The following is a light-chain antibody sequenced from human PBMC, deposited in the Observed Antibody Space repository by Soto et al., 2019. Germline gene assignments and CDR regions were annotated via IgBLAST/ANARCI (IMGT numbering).Light chain of an antibody. CDR3: QQRSNWLWT. Sequence: DIVLTQAPNTLSLSPGERGTLPCKASQSVSSNYFAWYKQKPGQAPRLLIYGVSSRPTGIPARFSGSGSGTDFTLTISRLEPEEFAVYDGQQRSNWLWTFGQGTKVDI. CDR1: QSVSSNY. CDR2: GVS. V-gene: IGKV3D-20*02. J-gene: IGKJ1*01.